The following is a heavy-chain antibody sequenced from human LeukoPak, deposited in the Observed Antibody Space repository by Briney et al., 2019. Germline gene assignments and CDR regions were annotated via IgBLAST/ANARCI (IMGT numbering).Heavy chain of an antibody. J-gene: IGHJ4*02. V-gene: IGHV4-39*01. CDR2: IYYSGST. Sequence: PSETLSLTCTVSGGSISGSSYYWGWIRQPPGKGLEWIGSIYYSGSTYYNPSLKSRVTISVDTSKNQFSLKLSSVTAADTAVYYCASLYYDYVWGSYRYSDYWGQGTLVTVSS. CDR3: ASLYYDYVWGSYRYSDY. D-gene: IGHD3-16*02. CDR1: GGSISGSSYY.